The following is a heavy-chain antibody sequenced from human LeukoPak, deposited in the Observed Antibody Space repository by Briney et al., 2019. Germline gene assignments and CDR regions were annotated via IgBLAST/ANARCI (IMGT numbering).Heavy chain of an antibody. CDR3: AIRDCSSTSCPDY. CDR1: GHTLTELS. D-gene: IGHD2-2*01. Sequence: ASVKVSCKVSGHTLTELSMHWVRQAPGKGLEWMGGFDPEDGETIYAQKFQGRVTMTEDTSTDTAYMELSSLRFEDTAVYYCAIRDCSSTSCPDYWGQGTLVTVSS. V-gene: IGHV1-24*01. CDR2: FDPEDGET. J-gene: IGHJ4*02.